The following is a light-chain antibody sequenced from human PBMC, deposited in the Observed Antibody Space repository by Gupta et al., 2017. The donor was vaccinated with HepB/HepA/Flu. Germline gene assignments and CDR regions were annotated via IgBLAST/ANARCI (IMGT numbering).Light chain of an antibody. CDR3: QQYYSIPFT. Sequence: DIVMTHSPDSLPVPLGARATVNDTSSQTVLDNSNNKNCLAWYQQKPGKPPKLLIFWASTRESGVPARFSGSGSGTDFTLTISSLQPEDVAVYYCQQYYSIPFTFGPGTKVELK. J-gene: IGKJ3*01. CDR1: QTVLDNSNNKNC. CDR2: WAS. V-gene: IGKV4-1*01.